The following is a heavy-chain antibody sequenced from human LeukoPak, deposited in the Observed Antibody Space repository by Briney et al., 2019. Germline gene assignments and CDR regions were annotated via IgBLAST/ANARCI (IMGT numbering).Heavy chain of an antibody. V-gene: IGHV1-18*01. CDR3: ARNYYYDSSGYLDAFDI. CDR1: GYTFINYG. D-gene: IGHD3-22*01. CDR2: ISAYNGHT. Sequence: GASVKVSCKASGYTFINYGITWVRQAPGQGLEWMGWISAYNGHTNYAQKLQGRVTMTTDTSTSTAYMELRSLRSDDTAVYYCARNYYYDSSGYLDAFDIWGQGTMVTVSS. J-gene: IGHJ3*02.